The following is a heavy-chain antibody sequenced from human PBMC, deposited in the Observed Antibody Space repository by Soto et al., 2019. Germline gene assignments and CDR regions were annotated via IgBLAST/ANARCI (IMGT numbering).Heavy chain of an antibody. CDR3: ARGQDCGGDCYILAFDY. D-gene: IGHD2-21*02. CDR1: GGTFSSYT. V-gene: IGHV1-69*02. CDR2: IIPILGIA. Sequence: QVQLVQSGAEVKKPGSSVKVSCKASGGTFSSYTISWVRQAPGQGLEWMGRIIPILGIANYAQKFQGRVTITADKSTSTAYMELSSLRSEDTAVYYYARGQDCGGDCYILAFDYWGQGTLVTVSS. J-gene: IGHJ4*02.